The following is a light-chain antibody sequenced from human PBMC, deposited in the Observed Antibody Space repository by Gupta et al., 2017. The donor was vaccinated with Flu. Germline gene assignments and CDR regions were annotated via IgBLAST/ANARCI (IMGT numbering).Light chain of an antibody. CDR1: QSVSTY. V-gene: IGKV3-11*01. Sequence: EIELTQSPATLSLSPGERATLSCRASQSVSTYLAWYQKKPVQAPRLLIYDASNRATGIPARFSGSGSGTDFTLTISSLEPEDFAVYYCQKRSNWPPYTFGQGTRLEIK. CDR3: QKRSNWPPYT. J-gene: IGKJ2*01. CDR2: DAS.